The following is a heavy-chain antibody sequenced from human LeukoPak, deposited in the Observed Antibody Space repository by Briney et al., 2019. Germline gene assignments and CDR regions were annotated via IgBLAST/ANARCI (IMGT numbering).Heavy chain of an antibody. J-gene: IGHJ5*02. CDR1: GGSISSSSYY. CDR3: VASYDFRFDP. V-gene: IGHV4-39*01. Sequence: SETLSLTCTVSGGSISSSSYYWGWIRQPPGKGLEWIGSIYYSGSTYYNPSLKSRVTISVDTSKKQFSLKLTSVTAADTAVYYCVASYDFRFDPGGQGTLVTVSS. CDR2: IYYSGST. D-gene: IGHD3-3*01.